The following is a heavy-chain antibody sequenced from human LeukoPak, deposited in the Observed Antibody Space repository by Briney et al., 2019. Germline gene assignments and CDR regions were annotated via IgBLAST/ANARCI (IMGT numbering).Heavy chain of an antibody. CDR3: AKDLGYDSSGYYLDY. CDR2: ISDSGANK. D-gene: IGHD3-22*01. Sequence: PGGSLRLSCATSGFTFSTYAMNWVRQAPGKGLEWVSLISDSGANKHYAASVKGRFTISRDNSKNTLYLQMNSLRAEDTAVYYCAKDLGYDSSGYYLDYWGQGTLVTVSS. J-gene: IGHJ4*02. CDR1: GFTFSTYA. V-gene: IGHV3-23*01.